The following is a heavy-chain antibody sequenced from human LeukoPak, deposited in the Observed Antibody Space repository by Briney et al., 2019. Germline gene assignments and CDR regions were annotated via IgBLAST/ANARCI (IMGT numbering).Heavy chain of an antibody. CDR1: GGSIRSSSYY. Sequence: KPSETLSLTCTVSGGSIRSSSYYWGWIRQPPGKGLEWIGSIYYSGSPYYNPSLKSRVTISVDTSKNQFSLKLSSVTDADTAVYYCATIKYSYYSMDVWGKGTTVTVSS. D-gene: IGHD5-24*01. CDR2: IYYSGSP. CDR3: ATIKYSYYSMDV. J-gene: IGHJ6*03. V-gene: IGHV4-39*01.